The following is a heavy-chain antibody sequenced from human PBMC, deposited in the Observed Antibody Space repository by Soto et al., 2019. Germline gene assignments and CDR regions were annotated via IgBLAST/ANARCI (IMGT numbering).Heavy chain of an antibody. Sequence: SLRLSCEATGFTFSSHEMNWIRQTPGKRLEWIAEISGSGSTINYADSVKGRFTISRDNVQRTLHLQMDSLRVEDTGVYYRARGGVYRGRGTLVTVSS. J-gene: IGHJ1*01. CDR1: GFTFSSHE. CDR3: ARGGVY. V-gene: IGHV3-48*03. D-gene: IGHD2-8*01. CDR2: ISGSGSTI.